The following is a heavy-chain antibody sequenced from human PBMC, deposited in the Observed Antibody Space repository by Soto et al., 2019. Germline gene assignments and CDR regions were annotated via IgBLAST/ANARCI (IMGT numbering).Heavy chain of an antibody. CDR3: ASGREDIVLMVYAIGWFDP. Sequence: QLQLQESGPGLVKPSETLSLTCTVSGGSISSSSYYWGWIRQPPGKGLEWIGSIYYSGSTYYNPSHKSRVTISEDTSKNQFSLKLSSVTAADTAVYYCASGREDIVLMVYAIGWFDPWGQGTLVTVSS. D-gene: IGHD2-8*01. CDR2: IYYSGST. V-gene: IGHV4-39*01. CDR1: GGSISSSSYY. J-gene: IGHJ5*02.